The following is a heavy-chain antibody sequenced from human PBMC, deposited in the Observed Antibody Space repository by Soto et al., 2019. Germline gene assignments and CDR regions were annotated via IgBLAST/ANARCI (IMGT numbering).Heavy chain of an antibody. CDR1: GYSFTNYC. CDR2: INPRTGST. CDR3: ARDGGLLTASWHYDL. J-gene: IGHJ2*01. Sequence: QVQLVQSGADVKKPGTSVKVSCKAAGYSFTNYCMYWVRQAPGQGLEWMGMINPRTGSTRYAQKFQDRVTLTRDTSTTTVYRELSTLRADDTAVYYCARDGGLLTASWHYDLWGPGTLVTVAS. D-gene: IGHD2-15*01. V-gene: IGHV1-46*01.